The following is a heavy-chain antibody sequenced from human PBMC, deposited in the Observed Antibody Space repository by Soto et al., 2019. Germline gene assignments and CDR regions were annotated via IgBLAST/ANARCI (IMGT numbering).Heavy chain of an antibody. CDR1: GGSISSYY. Sequence: SETLSLTCTVSGGSISSYYWSWIRQPPGKGLEWIGYIYYSGSTNYNPSLKSRVTISVDTSKNQFSLKLSSVTAADTAVYYCARGTTMGFYYYYYGMDVWGQGTTVTVSS. CDR3: ARGTTMGFYYYYYGMDV. CDR2: IYYSGST. V-gene: IGHV4-59*01. D-gene: IGHD4-17*01. J-gene: IGHJ6*02.